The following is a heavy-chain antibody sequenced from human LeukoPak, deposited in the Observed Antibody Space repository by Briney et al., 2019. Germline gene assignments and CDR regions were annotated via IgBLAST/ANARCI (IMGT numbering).Heavy chain of an antibody. CDR1: GYTFTSYG. Sequence: ASVKVSCKASGYTFTSYGISWVRRAPGQGLEWMGWIDAYNGNTDYAQKLQGRVTMTTDTSTATAYMELRSLRLDDTAVYYCARAGSYYYMDVWGKGTTVTVSS. D-gene: IGHD1-1*01. CDR3: ARAGSYYYMDV. CDR2: IDAYNGNT. J-gene: IGHJ6*03. V-gene: IGHV1-18*01.